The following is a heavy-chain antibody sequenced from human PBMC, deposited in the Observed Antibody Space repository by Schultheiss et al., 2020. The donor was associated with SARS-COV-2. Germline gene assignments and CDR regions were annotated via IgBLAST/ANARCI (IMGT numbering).Heavy chain of an antibody. CDR1: GYTFTSYY. Sequence: ASVKVSCKASGYTFTSYYMHWVRQAPGQGLEWMGIINPNSGGTNYAQKFQGRVTMTRDTSISTAYMELSRLRSDDMAVYYCARERVVVLMDSYYYYFGMDVWGQGTTVTVSS. D-gene: IGHD2-8*01. CDR3: ARERVVVLMDSYYYYFGMDV. V-gene: IGHV1-2*02. CDR2: INPNSGGT. J-gene: IGHJ6*02.